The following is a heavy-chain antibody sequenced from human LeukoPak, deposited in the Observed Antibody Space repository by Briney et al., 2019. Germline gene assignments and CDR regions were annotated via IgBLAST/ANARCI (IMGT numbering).Heavy chain of an antibody. D-gene: IGHD6-13*01. CDR2: ISGSGGST. J-gene: IGHJ4*02. Sequence: GGSLRLSCAASGFTFSSYAMSWVRQAPGKGLEWVSAISGSGGSTYYADSVKGRFTISRDNSKNTLYLQMNSLRAEGTAVYYCAKAKPYSSSWYWDYWGQGTLVTVSS. CDR1: GFTFSSYA. CDR3: AKAKPYSSSWYWDY. V-gene: IGHV3-23*01.